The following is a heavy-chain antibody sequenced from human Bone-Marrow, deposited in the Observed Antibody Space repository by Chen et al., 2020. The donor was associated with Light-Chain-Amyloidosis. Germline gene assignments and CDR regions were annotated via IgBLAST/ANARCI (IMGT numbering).Heavy chain of an antibody. V-gene: IGHV3-43*02. J-gene: IGHJ4*02. D-gene: IGHD2-8*01. CDR2: ISGDGGNT. CDR3: AKDKPGVFAN. CDR1: GFIFENYA. Sequence: EVQLVESGGGVAQPGGSLRLSCRVSGFIFENYAMHWVRQVPGKGLEWLCLISGDGGNTDYADSVKGRFIVSRDKSKNSLYLQMNSLRAEDTAFYYCAKDKPGVFANWGQGTLVTVSS.